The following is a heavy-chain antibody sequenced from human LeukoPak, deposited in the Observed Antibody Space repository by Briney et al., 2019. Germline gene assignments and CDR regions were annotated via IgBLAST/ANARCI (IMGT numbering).Heavy chain of an antibody. CDR3: AKGAKLFDY. J-gene: IGHJ4*02. Sequence: GGSLRRSCAASGFAFSSYGMHWVRQAPGKGLEWVAVISYDGSNKYYADSVKGRFTISRDNSKNTLYLQMNSLRAEDTAVYYCAKGAKLFDYWGQGTLVTVSS. CDR2: ISYDGSNK. V-gene: IGHV3-30*18. CDR1: GFAFSSYG.